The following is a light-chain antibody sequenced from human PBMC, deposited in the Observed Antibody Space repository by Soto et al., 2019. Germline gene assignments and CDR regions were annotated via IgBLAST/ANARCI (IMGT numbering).Light chain of an antibody. CDR1: SSNIGTNI. CDR2: NNY. CDR3: AAWDDSLNGVL. Sequence: QLVLTQPPSASGTPGQRVTISCSGSSSNIGTNIVNWYQQLPGTAPKLLIYNNYQRPSGVPDRFSGSKSGTSASLAISGLQSEDEADYYCAAWDDSLNGVLFGGGTKVTVL. V-gene: IGLV1-44*01. J-gene: IGLJ2*01.